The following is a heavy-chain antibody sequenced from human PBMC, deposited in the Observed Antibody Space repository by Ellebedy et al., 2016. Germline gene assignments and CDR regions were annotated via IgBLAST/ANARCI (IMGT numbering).Heavy chain of an antibody. CDR1: GFTVISNY. V-gene: IGHV3-66*01. CDR3: ARDPNFDY. CDR2: IYSGGST. J-gene: IGHJ4*02. Sequence: GGSLRLXXAPSGFTVISNYMSWVRQAPGKGREWVSVIYSGGSTYYADSVKGRFTISRDNSKNTLYLQMNSRRAEDTAVYYCARDPNFDYWGQGTLVTVSS.